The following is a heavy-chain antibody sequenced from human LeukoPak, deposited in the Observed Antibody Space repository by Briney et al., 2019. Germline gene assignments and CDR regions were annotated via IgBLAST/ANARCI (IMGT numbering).Heavy chain of an antibody. D-gene: IGHD6-19*01. CDR1: GFTFSSYA. CDR2: ISYDGSNK. J-gene: IGHJ4*02. CDR3: ASLSVAGTS. Sequence: GGSLRLSCAASGFTFSSYAMHWVRQAPGKGLEWVAVISYDGSNKYYADFVKGRFTISRGNSKNTLYLQMNSLRAEDTAVYYCASLSVAGTSWGQGTLVTVSS. V-gene: IGHV3-30-3*01.